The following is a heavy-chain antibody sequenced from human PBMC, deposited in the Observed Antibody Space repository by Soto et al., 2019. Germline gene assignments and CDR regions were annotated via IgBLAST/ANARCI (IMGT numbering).Heavy chain of an antibody. D-gene: IGHD3-9*01. CDR3: AKDSDYDILTGYLDY. CDR1: GFTFSSYA. V-gene: IGHV3-23*01. CDR2: ISGSGGST. J-gene: IGHJ4*02. Sequence: QPGGSLRLSCAAPGFTFSSYAMSWVRQAPGKGLEWVSAISGSGGSTYYADSVKGRFTISRDNSKNTLYLQMNSLRAEDTAVYYCAKDSDYDILTGYLDYWGQGTLVTVSS.